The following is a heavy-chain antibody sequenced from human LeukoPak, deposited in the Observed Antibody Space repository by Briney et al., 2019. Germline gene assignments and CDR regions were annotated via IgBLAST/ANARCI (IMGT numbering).Heavy chain of an antibody. D-gene: IGHD3-22*01. CDR3: ARGSRFYYRFDY. Sequence: PSESLSLTCAVYGGSFSGYYWSWIRQPPGKGLEWIGEINHSGSTNYNPSLKSRVTISVDTSKNQFSLKLSSVTAADTAVYYCARGSRFYYRFDYWGQGTLVTVSS. V-gene: IGHV4-34*01. CDR2: INHSGST. J-gene: IGHJ4*02. CDR1: GGSFSGYY.